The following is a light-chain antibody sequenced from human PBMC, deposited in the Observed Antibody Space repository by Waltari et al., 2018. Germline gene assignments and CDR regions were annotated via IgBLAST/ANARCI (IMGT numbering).Light chain of an antibody. Sequence: VLTQSPATLSLSPGDRATLSCRARQNIGDYLAWYQQKPGQAPRLLISAASNRATGAPARVSGSGSGTDFTLTISSLEPEDFAVYYCQNRRDWPLLTFGGGTKVEIK. CDR1: QNIGDY. J-gene: IGKJ4*01. V-gene: IGKV3-11*01. CDR2: AAS. CDR3: QNRRDWPLLT.